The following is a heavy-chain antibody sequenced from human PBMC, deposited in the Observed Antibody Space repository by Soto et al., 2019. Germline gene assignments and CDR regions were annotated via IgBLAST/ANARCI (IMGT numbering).Heavy chain of an antibody. CDR2: VSFSGSK. V-gene: IGHV4-39*01. J-gene: IGHJ5*02. Sequence: PSETLSLTCTVSGDSVINSSYYWFCIRQSPGNRLELIGSVSFSGSKYYNPSLRSRVTFSVDTSKTLISLKLRSVTAADTAVYYCARRSTWQGRDWFDPWGQGTLVTVSS. CDR3: ARRSTWQGRDWFDP. CDR1: GDSVINSSYY. D-gene: IGHD6-13*01.